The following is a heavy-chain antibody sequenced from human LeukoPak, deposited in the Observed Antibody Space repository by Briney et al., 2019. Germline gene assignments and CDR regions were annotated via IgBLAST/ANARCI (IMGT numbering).Heavy chain of an antibody. D-gene: IGHD6-19*01. CDR3: AKDPHSSGWYSDY. V-gene: IGHV3-30*02. J-gene: IGHJ4*02. Sequence: GGSLRLSCAASGFXFSSYGMHWVRQAPGKGREWVAVIWYDGGDKYYADSVKGRFTISRDNSKNTLYLQMNSLRAEDTAVYYCAKDPHSSGWYSDYWGQGTLVTVSS. CDR2: IWYDGGDK. CDR1: GFXFSSYG.